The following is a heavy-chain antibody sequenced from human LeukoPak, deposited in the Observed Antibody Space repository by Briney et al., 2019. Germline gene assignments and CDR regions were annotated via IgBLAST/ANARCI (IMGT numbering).Heavy chain of an antibody. Sequence: GGSLRLSCAASGFTFSSYGMHWVRQAPGKGLEWVAFIRYDGSNKYYADSVKGRFTISRDNSKNTLYLQMNSLRAEDTAVYYCAKDGLVYSSRGGYFDYWGQGTLVTVSS. CDR1: GFTFSSYG. J-gene: IGHJ4*02. V-gene: IGHV3-30*02. D-gene: IGHD6-13*01. CDR2: IRYDGSNK. CDR3: AKDGLVYSSRGGYFDY.